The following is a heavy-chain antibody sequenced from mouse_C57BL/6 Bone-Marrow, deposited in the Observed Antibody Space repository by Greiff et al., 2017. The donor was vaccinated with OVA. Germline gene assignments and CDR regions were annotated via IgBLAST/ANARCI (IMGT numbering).Heavy chain of an antibody. CDR3: ARHIAPYDSFYAMDY. V-gene: IGHV5-6*01. CDR1: GFTFSSYG. J-gene: IGHJ4*01. Sequence: VQLKESGGDLVKPGGSLKLSCAASGFTFSSYGMSWVRQTPDKMLELVATISSGGSYTYYPDSVKGRFNISRDNAQNTLYLQMSSLKSEDTSMYYCARHIAPYDSFYAMDYWGQGTSVTVSS. D-gene: IGHD2-4*01. CDR2: ISSGGSYT.